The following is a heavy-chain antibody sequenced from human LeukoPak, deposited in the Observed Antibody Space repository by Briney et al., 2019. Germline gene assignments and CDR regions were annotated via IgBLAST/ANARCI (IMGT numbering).Heavy chain of an antibody. Sequence: GGSLRLSCAASGFTFDDYGMSWVRQAPGKGLEWVSGINWNGGSTGYADSVKGRFTISRDNAKNSLYLQMNSLRAEDTAVYYCARLRGYSYGYRAFDIWGQGTMVTVSS. D-gene: IGHD5-18*01. CDR2: INWNGGST. CDR3: ARLRGYSYGYRAFDI. J-gene: IGHJ3*02. CDR1: GFTFDDYG. V-gene: IGHV3-20*04.